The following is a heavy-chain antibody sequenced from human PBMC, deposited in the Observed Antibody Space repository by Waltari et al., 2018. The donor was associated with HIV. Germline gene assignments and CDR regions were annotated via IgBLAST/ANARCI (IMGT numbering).Heavy chain of an antibody. CDR3: ARDRSSVSRHYDRAISPYFDS. CDR2: INPSSGGT. Sequence: VQSGAEMKKPGASVKVSCKASGNTFTNNYIHWTRQAPGQGLEWMGWINPSSGGTNYAQKLQGRVTMTRDTSTSTPYMDLRRLTSDDTAVYFCARDRSSVSRHYDRAISPYFDSWGQGTLVTVSS. V-gene: IGHV1-2*02. CDR1: GNTFTNNY. J-gene: IGHJ4*02. D-gene: IGHD3-22*01.